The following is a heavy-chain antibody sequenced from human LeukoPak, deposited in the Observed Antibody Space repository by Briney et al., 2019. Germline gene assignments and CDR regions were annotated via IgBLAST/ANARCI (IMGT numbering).Heavy chain of an antibody. V-gene: IGHV3-48*01. Sequence: PGGSLRLSCAASGFTFSSYSMNWVRQAPGKGLEWVSYISSSSSTIYYADSVKGRFTISRDNSKNTLYLQMNSLRAEDTAVYYCAKDLGGQRGYSYGFDYWGQGTLVTVSS. CDR2: ISSSSSTI. J-gene: IGHJ4*02. CDR1: GFTFSSYS. CDR3: AKDLGGQRGYSYGFDY. D-gene: IGHD5-18*01.